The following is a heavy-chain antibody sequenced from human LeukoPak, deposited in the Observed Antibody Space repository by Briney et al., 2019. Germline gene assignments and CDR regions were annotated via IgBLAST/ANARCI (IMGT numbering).Heavy chain of an antibody. D-gene: IGHD6-13*01. CDR1: GGSFSGYY. Sequence: SETLSLTCAVYGGSFSGYYWSWIRQPPGKGLEWIGEINHSGSTNYNPSLKSRVTTSVDTSKNQFSLKLSSVTAADTAVYYCARGDGIRSASSIAAATGHFDYWGQGTLVTVSS. J-gene: IGHJ4*02. CDR3: ARGDGIRSASSIAAATGHFDY. CDR2: INHSGST. V-gene: IGHV4-34*01.